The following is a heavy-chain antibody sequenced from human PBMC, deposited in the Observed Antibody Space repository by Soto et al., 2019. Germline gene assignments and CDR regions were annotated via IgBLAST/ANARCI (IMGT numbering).Heavy chain of an antibody. Sequence: EVQALESGGGLVQPGGSLRLSCVASGFTFSSYAMSWVRQAPGKGLEWVSFVSGSGGSTDYADSVKGRFTISRDNSKSTLYLQLNSLRAEDTAMYYCAKRSFQLGLPFVYWGQGTLVTVSS. D-gene: IGHD6-13*01. CDR1: GFTFSSYA. CDR2: VSGSGGST. V-gene: IGHV3-23*01. J-gene: IGHJ4*02. CDR3: AKRSFQLGLPFVY.